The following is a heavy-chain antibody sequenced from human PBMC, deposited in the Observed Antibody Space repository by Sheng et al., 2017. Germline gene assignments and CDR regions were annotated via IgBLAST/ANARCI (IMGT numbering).Heavy chain of an antibody. CDR1: GFTFSSYS. V-gene: IGHV3-21*01. CDR3: ETMVIAPDDAFDI. D-gene: IGHD2-21*01. Sequence: EVQLVESGGGLVKPGGSLRLSCAASGFTFSSYSMNWVRQAPGKGLEWVSSISSSSSYIYYADSVKGRFTISRDNAKNSLYLQMNSLRAEDTAVYYCETMVIAPDDAFDIWGQGTMVTVSS. J-gene: IGHJ3*02. CDR2: ISSSSSYI.